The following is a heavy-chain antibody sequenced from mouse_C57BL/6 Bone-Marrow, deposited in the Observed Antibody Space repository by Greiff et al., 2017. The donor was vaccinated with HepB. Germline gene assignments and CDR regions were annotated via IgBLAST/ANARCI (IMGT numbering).Heavy chain of an antibody. CDR1: GYTFTSYG. Sequence: QVQLQQSGAELARPGASVKLSCKASGYTFTSYGISWVKQRTGQGLEWIGEIYPRSGNTYYNAKFKGKATLTADTSSSTAYMELRSLTSEDSAVYYCAPYYYGCSYWWFAYWGQVTLVTVSA. D-gene: IGHD1-1*01. V-gene: IGHV1-81*01. CDR2: IYPRSGNT. CDR3: APYYYGCSYWWFAY. J-gene: IGHJ3*01.